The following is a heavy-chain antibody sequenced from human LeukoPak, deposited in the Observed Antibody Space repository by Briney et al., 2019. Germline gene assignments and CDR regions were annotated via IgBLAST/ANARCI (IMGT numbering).Heavy chain of an antibody. Sequence: GASVKVSCKASGGTFSSYAISWVRQAPGQGLEWMGRIIPILGIANYAQKFQGRVTITADKSTSTAYMELSSLRSEDTAVYYCATIVEMATWPDWGQGALVTVSS. CDR2: IIPILGIA. V-gene: IGHV1-69*04. CDR1: GGTFSSYA. CDR3: ATIVEMATWPD. D-gene: IGHD5-24*01. J-gene: IGHJ4*02.